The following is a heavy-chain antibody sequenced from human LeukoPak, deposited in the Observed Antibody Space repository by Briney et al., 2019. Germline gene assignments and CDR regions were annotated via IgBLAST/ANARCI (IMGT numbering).Heavy chain of an antibody. J-gene: IGHJ4*02. CDR1: GFTFSSYA. CDR2: TSSSGETT. D-gene: IGHD3-22*01. Sequence: GGSLRLSCVASGFTFSSYAMSWVRQAAGKGLEWVSSTSSSGETTYYADSVKGRFTISRDNSRNTLYLQTNSLRAEDTAVYYCAKDRPNYYGTNGHYYRRDGDCWGQGTLVIVSS. V-gene: IGHV3-23*01. CDR3: AKDRPNYYGTNGHYYRRDGDC.